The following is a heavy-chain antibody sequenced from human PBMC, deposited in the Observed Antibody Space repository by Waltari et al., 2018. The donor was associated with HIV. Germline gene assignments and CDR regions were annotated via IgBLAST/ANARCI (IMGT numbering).Heavy chain of an antibody. CDR1: GDSISSSTHY. D-gene: IGHD2-8*01. CDR2: LFYGWDT. V-gene: IGHV4-39*01. Sequence: HLHLQESGPGPVKPSQTLSLTCAVSGDSISSSTHYWGWIRQLPGKGPQWIGALFYGWDTYYNPSLQGRVTMSVDTSENQFSLRLNSVTATDTAMYYCTRLTGLSQADFWGRGTLVTVSS. CDR3: TRLTGLSQADF. J-gene: IGHJ4*02.